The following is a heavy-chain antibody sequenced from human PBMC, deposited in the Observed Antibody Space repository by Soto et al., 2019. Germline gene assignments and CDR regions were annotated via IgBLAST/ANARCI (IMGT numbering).Heavy chain of an antibody. J-gene: IGHJ3*02. CDR3: ARDCVLGTDYGDYRAFDI. V-gene: IGHV4-31*03. D-gene: IGHD4-17*01. CDR1: GGSISGGGFF. CDR2: IYYSGTT. Sequence: QVQLQESGPGLVKPSQTLSLTCTVSGGSISGGGFFWSWIRQHPGKGLEWIGSIYYSGTTYYSPSLHSRLTISVYTPKNQFSLKLTSVTAADTAMYYCARDCVLGTDYGDYRAFDIWGQGTMVTVSS.